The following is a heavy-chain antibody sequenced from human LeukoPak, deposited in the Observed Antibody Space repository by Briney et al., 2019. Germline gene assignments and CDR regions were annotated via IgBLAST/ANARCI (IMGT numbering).Heavy chain of an antibody. CDR1: GFTFSDHA. CDR3: VKGGPADRVGWTH. J-gene: IGHJ4*02. D-gene: IGHD6-19*01. CDR2: INGNGGGS. Sequence: PGGSLRLSCAASGFTFSDHAMSGVRQAPAKGLEWVSSINGNGGGSYYIDSGKGRLTVSRDNSENALHLQMNNLRTEDKAVYFCVKGGPADRVGWTHSGQGSLVT. V-gene: IGHV3-23*01.